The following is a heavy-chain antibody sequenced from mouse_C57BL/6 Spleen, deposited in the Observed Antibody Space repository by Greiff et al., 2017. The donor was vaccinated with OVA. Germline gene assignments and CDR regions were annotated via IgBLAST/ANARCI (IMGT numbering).Heavy chain of an antibody. CDR1: GYTFTSYW. CDR2: IDPSDSYT. Sequence: VQLQQPGAELVMPGASVKLSCKASGYTFTSYWMHWVKQRPGQGLEWIGEIDPSDSYTNYTQKFKGKSTLTVDKSSSTAYMQLSSLTSEDSAVYYCARRSYYSNYGFAYWGQGTLVTVSA. J-gene: IGHJ3*01. D-gene: IGHD2-5*01. CDR3: ARRSYYSNYGFAY. V-gene: IGHV1-69*01.